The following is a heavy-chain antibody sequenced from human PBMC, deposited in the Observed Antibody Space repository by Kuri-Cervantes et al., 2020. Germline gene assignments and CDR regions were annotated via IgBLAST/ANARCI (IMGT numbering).Heavy chain of an antibody. Sequence: GGSLRLSCAASGFTFSSYGMHWVRQAPGKGLEWVSYISSSGSTIYYADSVKGRFTISRDNAKNSLYLQMNSLRAEDTAVYYCARDLRFTMVRGVIRQFDYWGQGTLVTVSS. D-gene: IGHD3-10*01. V-gene: IGHV3-48*04. CDR2: ISSSGSTI. CDR1: GFTFSSYG. CDR3: ARDLRFTMVRGVIRQFDY. J-gene: IGHJ4*02.